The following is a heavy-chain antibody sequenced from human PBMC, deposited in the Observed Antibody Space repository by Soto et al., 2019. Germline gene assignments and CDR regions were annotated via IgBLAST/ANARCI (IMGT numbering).Heavy chain of an antibody. J-gene: IGHJ6*02. V-gene: IGHV3-30-3*01. CDR1: GFGFSGYS. CDR3: VRVGWGYSYGNGMDG. D-gene: IGHD5-18*01. Sequence: WSSLRLSCLASGFGFSGYSMHWVRQAPGKGLDWVAVIQHDGSEIYYADSVKGRFTISKDDSKNTLHLQMNALRVDDTALYYCVRVGWGYSYGNGMDGWGQGSTVTVSS. CDR2: IQHDGSEI.